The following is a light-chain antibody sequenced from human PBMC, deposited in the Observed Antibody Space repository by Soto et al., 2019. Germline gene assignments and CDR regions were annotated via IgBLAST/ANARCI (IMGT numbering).Light chain of an antibody. Sequence: AIRMTQSPSSFSASTGDRVTITCRASQGISSYLAWYQQKPGKAPKLLIYAASTLQSGVPSRFSGSGSGTDFTLTISCLQSEDFATYYCQQYYSYHTFGGGTKVDIK. J-gene: IGKJ4*01. V-gene: IGKV1-8*01. CDR3: QQYYSYHT. CDR1: QGISSY. CDR2: AAS.